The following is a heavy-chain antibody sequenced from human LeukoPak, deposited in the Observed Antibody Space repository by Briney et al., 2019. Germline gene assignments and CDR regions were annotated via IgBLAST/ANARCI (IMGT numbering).Heavy chain of an antibody. CDR2: ISSNGGST. J-gene: IGHJ3*02. CDR1: GFTFSSYA. D-gene: IGHD3-10*01. CDR3: ARVKGQYGSGSYDAFDI. V-gene: IGHV3-64*01. Sequence: GGSLRLSCAASGFTFSSYAMHWVRQAPGKGLEYVSAISSNGGSTYYANSVKGRFTISRDNSKNTLYLQMNSLRAEDTAVYYCARVKGQYGSGSYDAFDIWGQGTMVTVSS.